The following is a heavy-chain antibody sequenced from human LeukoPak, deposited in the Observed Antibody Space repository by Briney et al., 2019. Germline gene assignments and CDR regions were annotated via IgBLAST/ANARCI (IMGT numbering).Heavy chain of an antibody. D-gene: IGHD4-23*01. CDR1: TFTFSSYA. CDR2: ISGSGGST. J-gene: IGHJ4*02. CDR3: AKDYGGNAGYFDY. V-gene: IGHV3-23*01. Sequence: GQSLRLSCAASTFTFSSYAMSWVRQPPGKGLEWVSAISGSGGSTYYADSVKGRFTISRDNSKNTLYLQMNSLRAEDTAIYYCAKDYGGNAGYFDYWGQGTLVTVSS.